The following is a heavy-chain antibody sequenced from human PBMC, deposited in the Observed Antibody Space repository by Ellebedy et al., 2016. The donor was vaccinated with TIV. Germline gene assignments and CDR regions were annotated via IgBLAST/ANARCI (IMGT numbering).Heavy chain of an antibody. J-gene: IGHJ3*02. V-gene: IGHV3-23*01. D-gene: IGHD3-22*01. CDR1: GFTFSSYA. CDR3: AKSHDSSGYHYVGAFDI. Sequence: GGSLRLSCAASGFTFSSYAMSWVRQAPGKGLEWVSVISGSGGDTSHTDSVKGRFTISRDNAKNTLYLQMHSLRAEDTAVYYCAKSHDSSGYHYVGAFDIWGQGTMVTASS. CDR2: ISGSGGDT.